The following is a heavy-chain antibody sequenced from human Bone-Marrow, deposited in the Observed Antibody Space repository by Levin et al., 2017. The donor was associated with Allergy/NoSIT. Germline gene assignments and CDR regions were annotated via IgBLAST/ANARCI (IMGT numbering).Heavy chain of an antibody. V-gene: IGHV3-21*01. D-gene: IGHD6-19*01. CDR2: ISSSSSYI. CDR1: GFTFSSYS. CDR3: ASFVPGWYGRDY. Sequence: GESLKISCAASGFTFSSYSMNWVRQAPGKGLEWVSSISSSSSYIYYADSVKGRFTISRDNAKNSLYLQMNSLRAEDTAVYYCASFVPGWYGRDYWGQGTLVTVSS. J-gene: IGHJ4*02.